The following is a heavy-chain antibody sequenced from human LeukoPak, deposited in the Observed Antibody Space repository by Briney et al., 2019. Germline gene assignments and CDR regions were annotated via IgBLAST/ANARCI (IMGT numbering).Heavy chain of an antibody. J-gene: IGHJ6*03. V-gene: IGHV4-34*01. CDR2: INHSGST. CDR1: GGSFSGYY. D-gene: IGHD3-10*01. CDR3: ARGRSSIVRGYYYYYMDV. Sequence: PSETLSLTCAVYGGSFSGYYWSWIRQPPGKGLEWIGEINHSGSTNYNPSLKSRVTISVDTSKNQFSLKLSSVTAADTAVYYCARGRSSIVRGYYYYYMDVWGKGTTVTISS.